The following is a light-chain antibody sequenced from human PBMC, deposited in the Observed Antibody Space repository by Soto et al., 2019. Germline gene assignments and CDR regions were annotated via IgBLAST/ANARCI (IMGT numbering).Light chain of an antibody. CDR1: QSISSW. Sequence: GDRVTITCRASQSISSWLAWYQQKPGKAPKLLIYNASSLESGVPSRFSGSGSGTEFTLTISSLQPDDFATYYCQQYNSYWTFGQGTKVEIK. CDR2: NAS. J-gene: IGKJ1*01. CDR3: QQYNSYWT. V-gene: IGKV1-5*01.